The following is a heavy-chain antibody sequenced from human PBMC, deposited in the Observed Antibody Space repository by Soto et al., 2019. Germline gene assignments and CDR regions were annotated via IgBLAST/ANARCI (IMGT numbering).Heavy chain of an antibody. J-gene: IGHJ4*02. CDR2: ISYDGRDE. CDR3: ARDSRTDGYKYDYFDY. CDR1: GFTFSNYA. Sequence: QVQLVESGGGVVQPGRSLRLSCTASGFTFSNYAIHWVRQAPGKGLGWVALISYDGRDEYYADSVKGRFTISRDNSKNTLYLQMNSLRAEDTGMFYCARDSRTDGYKYDYFDYWGQGTLVTVSS. D-gene: IGHD5-12*01. V-gene: IGHV3-30*04.